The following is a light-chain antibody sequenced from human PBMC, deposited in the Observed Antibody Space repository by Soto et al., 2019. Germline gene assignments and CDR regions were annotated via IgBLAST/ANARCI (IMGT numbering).Light chain of an antibody. J-gene: IGLJ3*02. CDR2: GNS. CDR1: TSNIGTNT. CDR3: QSYDNSLSGSWV. Sequence: QSVLTQSPSASGTPGQRVSISCSGSTSNIGTNTVSWYQHVPGTAPKLLIYGNSNRPSGVPDRFSGSKSGTSASLAINGLQAEDEAHYYCQSYDNSLSGSWVFGGGTKVTVL. V-gene: IGLV1-44*01.